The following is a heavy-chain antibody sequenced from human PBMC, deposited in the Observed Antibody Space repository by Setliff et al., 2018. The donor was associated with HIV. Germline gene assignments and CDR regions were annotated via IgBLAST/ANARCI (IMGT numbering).Heavy chain of an antibody. CDR1: GYTFMSYS. V-gene: IGHV1-3*03. Sequence: ASVKVSCKATGYTFMSYSIHWVRQAPGQRPEWMGWINAANGNTKYSRDFQDRLTITRDTSATTVYMELSSLESEDMAVYYCGRGESLVVTPVPHYYYMDFWGKGTTVTV. D-gene: IGHD2-2*01. CDR3: GRGESLVVTPVPHYYYMDF. J-gene: IGHJ6*03. CDR2: INAANGNT.